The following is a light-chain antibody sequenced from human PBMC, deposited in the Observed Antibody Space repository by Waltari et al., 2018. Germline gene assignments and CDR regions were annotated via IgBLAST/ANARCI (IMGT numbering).Light chain of an antibody. V-gene: IGLV2-23*02. CDR1: TSDVGTYTP. CDR3: CSYAGSNTYV. Sequence: QSALTQPASVSGSPGQSITISCTGTTSDVGTYTPVSWYQQHPGKAPKLIIYEVSKRPSGISHRFSASKSGNTASLTISGLQAEDEADYYCCSYAGSNTYVFGTGTKVTVL. CDR2: EVS. J-gene: IGLJ1*01.